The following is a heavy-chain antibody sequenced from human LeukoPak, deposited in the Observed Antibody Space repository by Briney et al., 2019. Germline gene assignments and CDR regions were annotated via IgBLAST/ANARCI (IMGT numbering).Heavy chain of an antibody. Sequence: SETLSLTCAVYGGSFSGYYWTWIRQPPGKGLEWIGEINHSGSTNYNPSLMSRVTISIDTSKNQFSLKLSSVTAADTAVYYCARGRRDGYSGPWYFDLWGRGTLVTVSS. V-gene: IGHV4-34*01. J-gene: IGHJ2*01. CDR1: GGSFSGYY. CDR2: INHSGST. CDR3: ARGRRDGYSGPWYFDL. D-gene: IGHD5-24*01.